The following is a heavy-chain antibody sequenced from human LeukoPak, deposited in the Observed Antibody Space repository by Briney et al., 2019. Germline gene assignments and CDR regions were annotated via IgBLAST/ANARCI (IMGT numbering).Heavy chain of an antibody. D-gene: IGHD3-10*01. Sequence: SETLSLTCAVYGGSFSGYYWSWIRQPPGKGLEWIGEINHSGSTNYNPSLKSRVTISVDTSKNQFSLKLSSVTAADTAVYYCARDHYRKYGSGSYLWFDPWGQGTLVTVSS. V-gene: IGHV4-34*01. CDR1: GGSFSGYY. J-gene: IGHJ5*02. CDR2: INHSGST. CDR3: ARDHYRKYGSGSYLWFDP.